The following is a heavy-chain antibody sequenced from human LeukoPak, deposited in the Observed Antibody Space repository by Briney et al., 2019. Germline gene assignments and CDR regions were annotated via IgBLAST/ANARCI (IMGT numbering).Heavy chain of an antibody. D-gene: IGHD5-12*01. Sequence: SETLSLTCAVYGGSFSGYYWSWIRQPPGKGLEWIGEIYHSGSTNYNPSLKSRVTISVDKSKNQFSLKLSSVTAADTAVYYCARDDSGYDVALALYYYYMDVWGKGTTVTVSS. CDR2: IYHSGST. V-gene: IGHV4-34*01. CDR1: GGSFSGYY. J-gene: IGHJ6*03. CDR3: ARDDSGYDVALALYYYYMDV.